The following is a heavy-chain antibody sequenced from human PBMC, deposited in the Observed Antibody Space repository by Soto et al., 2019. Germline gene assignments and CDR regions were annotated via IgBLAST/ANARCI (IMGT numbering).Heavy chain of an antibody. V-gene: IGHV3-21*01. Sequence: GGSLRLSCAASGFTFSSYSMNWVRQAPGKGLEWVSSISSSSSYIYYAESVKGRFTISRDNAKNSLYLQMNSLRAEDTAVYYCARDYGVYSSRVIDYWGQGTLVTVSS. J-gene: IGHJ4*02. CDR1: GFTFSSYS. CDR3: ARDYGVYSSRVIDY. D-gene: IGHD2-8*01. CDR2: ISSSSSYI.